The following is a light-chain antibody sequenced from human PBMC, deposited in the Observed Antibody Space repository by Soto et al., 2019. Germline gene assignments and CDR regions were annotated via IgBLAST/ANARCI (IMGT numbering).Light chain of an antibody. CDR1: QSVSSSY. J-gene: IGKJ1*01. CDR3: QQYDSSPLA. V-gene: IGKV3-20*01. Sequence: EIVLTQSPVTLSFAPGERATLSCRASQSVSSSYLAWYQQKPGQAPRLLIYGASSRATGIPDRFSGSGAGADFTHSITRLEPQDYAAYYCQQYDSSPLAFGQGTKVDIK. CDR2: GAS.